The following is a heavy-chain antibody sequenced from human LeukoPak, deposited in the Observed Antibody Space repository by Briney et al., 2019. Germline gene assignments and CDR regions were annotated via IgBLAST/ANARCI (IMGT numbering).Heavy chain of an antibody. J-gene: IGHJ4*02. Sequence: GGSLRLSCAASGFTFSSYGMHWVRQAAGKGLEWVAVISYDGSNKYYADSVKGRFTISRDNSKNTLYLQMNSLRAEDTAVYYCAKRLNGYDFWSAQGDYWGQGTLVTVSS. CDR3: AKRLNGYDFWSAQGDY. CDR2: ISYDGSNK. D-gene: IGHD3-3*01. V-gene: IGHV3-30*18. CDR1: GFTFSSYG.